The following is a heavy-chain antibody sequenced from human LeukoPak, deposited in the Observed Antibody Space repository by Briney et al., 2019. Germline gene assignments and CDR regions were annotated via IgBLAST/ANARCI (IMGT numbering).Heavy chain of an antibody. J-gene: IGHJ4*02. CDR1: GFTFSNYA. D-gene: IGHD6-19*01. V-gene: IGHV3-30*01. CDR2: ISYDGSNK. CDR3: ARGPGPAGGSSGWYYFDY. Sequence: GGSLRLSCAASGFTFSNYAMHWVRQAPGKGLEWVAIISYDGSNKYYADSVKGRFTISRDNSKNTLYLQMKSLRAEDTAVYYCARGPGPAGGSSGWYYFDYWGQGTLVTVSS.